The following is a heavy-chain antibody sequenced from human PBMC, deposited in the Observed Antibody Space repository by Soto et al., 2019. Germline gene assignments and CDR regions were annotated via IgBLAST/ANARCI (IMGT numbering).Heavy chain of an antibody. CDR2: IYYSGST. J-gene: IGHJ4*02. Sequence: PSETLSLTCTVSGGSISSGDYYWSWIRQPPGKGLEWIGYIYYSGSTYYNPSLKSRVTISVDTSKNQFSLKLSSVTAADTAVYYCARDSTIPAYYYDSSDPRAFDYWGQGTLVTVSS. D-gene: IGHD3-22*01. V-gene: IGHV4-30-4*01. CDR1: GGSISSGDYY. CDR3: ARDSTIPAYYYDSSDPRAFDY.